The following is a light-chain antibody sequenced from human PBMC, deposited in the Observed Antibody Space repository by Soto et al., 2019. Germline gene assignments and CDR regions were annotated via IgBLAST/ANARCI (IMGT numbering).Light chain of an antibody. CDR1: SSDVGGYDY. Sequence: QSALAQPASVSGSSGQSITISCTGTSSDVGGYDYVSWYQQHPGKAPKLMIYEVSNRPSGVFNRFSGSKSGNTASLTISGLQAEDEADYYCSSYTSSSTSPYVFGTGTRSP. V-gene: IGLV2-14*01. CDR3: SSYTSSSTSPYV. CDR2: EVS. J-gene: IGLJ1*01.